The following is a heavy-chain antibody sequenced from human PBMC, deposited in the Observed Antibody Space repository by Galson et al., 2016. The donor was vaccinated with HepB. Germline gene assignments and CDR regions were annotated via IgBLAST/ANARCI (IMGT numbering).Heavy chain of an antibody. CDR3: ARDRGFYSSTWD. Sequence: SLRLSCAASGFTFSSYAMSWVRQAPGKGLEWVSSISGDGATYYVDSMTGRFTISRDNSKDTLYLQMISLRAEDTAVYYCARDRGFYSSTWDWGQGTLVTVSS. CDR2: ISGDGAT. J-gene: IGHJ4*02. V-gene: IGHV3-23*01. CDR1: GFTFSSYA. D-gene: IGHD2-2*01.